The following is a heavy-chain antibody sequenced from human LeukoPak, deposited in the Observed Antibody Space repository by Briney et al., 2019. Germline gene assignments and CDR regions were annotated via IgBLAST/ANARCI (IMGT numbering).Heavy chain of an antibody. CDR2: INHSGST. V-gene: IGHV4-34*01. J-gene: IGHJ4*02. Sequence: PSETLSLTCAVYGGSFSGYYWSWIRQPPGKGLEWIGEINHSGSTNYNPSLKSRVTISVDTSKNQFSLKLSSVTAPDTAVYYCARELIAAAFDYWGQGTLVTVSS. CDR3: ARELIAAAFDY. D-gene: IGHD2-21*01. CDR1: GGSFSGYY.